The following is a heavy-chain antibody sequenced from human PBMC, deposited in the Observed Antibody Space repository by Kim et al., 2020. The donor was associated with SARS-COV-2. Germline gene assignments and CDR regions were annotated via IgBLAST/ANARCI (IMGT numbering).Heavy chain of an antibody. CDR3: VAGGTYLGV. CDR2: GSEK. D-gene: IGHD3-16*01. Sequence: GSEKFYVDSVKGRFTISRDNARNSLLLQMDSLRPEDTAVYYCVAGGTYLGVWGQGTLVTVSS. V-gene: IGHV3-7*01. J-gene: IGHJ4*02.